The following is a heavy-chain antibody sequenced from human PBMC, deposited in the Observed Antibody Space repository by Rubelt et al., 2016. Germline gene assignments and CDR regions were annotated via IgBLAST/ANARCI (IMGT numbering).Heavy chain of an antibody. Sequence: EVQLLESGGGLVQPGGSLRLSCAASGFTFSSYAMSWVRQAPGKGLEWVSAISGSGGSTYYADSVKGRFTISRDNSKNTLYLQMNSLRAEDTAVYYCANSRASSGYYYAIWGQGTLVTVSS. CDR2: ISGSGGST. J-gene: IGHJ4*02. V-gene: IGHV3-23*01. D-gene: IGHD3-22*01. CDR3: ANSRASSGYYYAI. CDR1: GFTFSSYA.